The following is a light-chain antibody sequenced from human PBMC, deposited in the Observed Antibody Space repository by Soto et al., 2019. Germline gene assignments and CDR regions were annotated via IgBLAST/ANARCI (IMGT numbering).Light chain of an antibody. CDR2: EVS. V-gene: IGLV2-14*01. Sequence: QSALTQPASVSGSPGQSITISCTGTSSDVGGYNYVSWYQQHPGKAPKLRIYEVSNRPSGVSSRFSGSKSGNTASLTSSGLQAEDEADYYCSSYTRSSALVRFGGGTKLTVL. CDR1: SSDVGGYNY. J-gene: IGLJ2*01. CDR3: SSYTRSSALVR.